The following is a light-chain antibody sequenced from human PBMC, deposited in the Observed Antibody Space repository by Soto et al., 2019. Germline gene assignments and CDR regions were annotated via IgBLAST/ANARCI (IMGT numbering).Light chain of an antibody. J-gene: IGKJ1*01. CDR2: GAS. CDR1: QTVSSSS. Sequence: EVGLTQSPGTLSLSPGERATLSCRPSQTVSSSSLAWYQQKPGQAPRLLMFGASTRAAGFPDRFSGSGSGTDFTLTISRLEPEDFAVYYCQQYGSSPRTFGQGTKVDIK. V-gene: IGKV3-20*01. CDR3: QQYGSSPRT.